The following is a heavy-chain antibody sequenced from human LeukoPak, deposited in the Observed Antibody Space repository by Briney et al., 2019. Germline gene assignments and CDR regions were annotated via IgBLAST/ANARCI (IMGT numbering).Heavy chain of an antibody. Sequence: PGGSLRLSCAASGFTFSNYWMHWVRQAPGKGLEWVSYISSSGSTIYYADSVKGRFTISRDKAKNSLYLQMNSLRAEDTAVYYCASPALAYCGGDCYHFDYWGQGTLVTVSS. D-gene: IGHD2-21*02. CDR1: GFTFSNYW. V-gene: IGHV3-11*01. J-gene: IGHJ4*02. CDR2: ISSSGSTI. CDR3: ASPALAYCGGDCYHFDY.